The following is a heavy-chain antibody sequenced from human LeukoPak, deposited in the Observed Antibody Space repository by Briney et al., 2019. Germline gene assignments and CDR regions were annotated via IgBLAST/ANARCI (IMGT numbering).Heavy chain of an antibody. CDR1: GFTFSSYA. CDR3: AREISGRGYLTDY. CDR2: ISYDGSNK. V-gene: IGHV3-30-3*01. D-gene: IGHD1-1*01. Sequence: PGGSLRLSCAASGFTFSSYAMHWVRQAPGKGLEWVAVISYDGSNKYYADSVKGRFTISRDSSKNTLYLQMNSLRAEDTAVYYCAREISGRGYLTDYWGQGTLVTVSS. J-gene: IGHJ4*02.